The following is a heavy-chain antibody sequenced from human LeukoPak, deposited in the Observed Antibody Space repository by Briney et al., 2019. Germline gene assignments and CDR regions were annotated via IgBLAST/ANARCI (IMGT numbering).Heavy chain of an antibody. V-gene: IGHV3-74*01. Sequence: GGSLRLSCAASGFTFSTYWMYWVRQAPGKGLVWVSRINPDGSITTYADSVKGRFTISRDNSKNTLYLQMNSLRAEDTAVYYCAKTSIVGALGAFDIWGQGTMVTVSS. J-gene: IGHJ3*02. CDR3: AKTSIVGALGAFDI. D-gene: IGHD1-26*01. CDR1: GFTFSTYW. CDR2: INPDGSIT.